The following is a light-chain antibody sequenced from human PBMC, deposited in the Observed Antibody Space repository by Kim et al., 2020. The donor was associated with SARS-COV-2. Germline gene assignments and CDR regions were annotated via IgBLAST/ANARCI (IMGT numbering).Light chain of an antibody. CDR3: QQYDSSSWT. CDR1: QSVSSSY. Sequence: EIVLTQSPGTLSLSPGDRATLSCRASQSVSSSYLAWYQQKLGQAPRLLIYGASNRATGIPDRFSGSGSGTDFTLTISRLEPEDFAVYYCQQYDSSSWTFGQGTKVDIK. V-gene: IGKV3-20*01. CDR2: GAS. J-gene: IGKJ1*01.